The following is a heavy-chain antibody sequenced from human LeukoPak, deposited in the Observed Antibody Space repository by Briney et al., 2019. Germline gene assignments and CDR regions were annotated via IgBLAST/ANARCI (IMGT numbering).Heavy chain of an antibody. D-gene: IGHD3-22*01. Sequence: GASVKVSCKASGGTFSSYAISWVRQAPGQGLEWMGGIIPIFGTANYAQKFQGRVTITADKSTSTAYMELSSLRSEDTAVYYCARVGDYYDSSGYYYVSWFDPWGQGTLVTVSS. CDR1: GGTFSSYA. CDR3: ARVGDYYDSSGYYYVSWFDP. V-gene: IGHV1-69*06. CDR2: IIPIFGTA. J-gene: IGHJ5*02.